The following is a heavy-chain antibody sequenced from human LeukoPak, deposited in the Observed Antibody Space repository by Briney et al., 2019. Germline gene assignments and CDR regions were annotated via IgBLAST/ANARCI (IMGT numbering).Heavy chain of an antibody. CDR3: ARDYYDSSGYWYYFDY. Sequence: SGGSLRLSCAASGFTVSSNYMSWVRQAPGKGLEWVSAIYSCGSTYYADSVKGRFTISRDNSKNTLYLQMNSLRAEDTAVYYCARDYYDSSGYWYYFDYWGQGTLVTVSS. J-gene: IGHJ4*02. CDR1: GFTVSSNY. V-gene: IGHV3-66*01. D-gene: IGHD3-22*01. CDR2: IYSCGST.